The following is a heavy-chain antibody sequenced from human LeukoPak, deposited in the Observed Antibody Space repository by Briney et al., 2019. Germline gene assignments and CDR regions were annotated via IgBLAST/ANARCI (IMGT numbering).Heavy chain of an antibody. D-gene: IGHD3-10*01. CDR2: IYYSGST. Sequence: SETLSLTCTVSGGSISSSSYYWGWIRQPPGKGLEWIGSIYYSGSTYYNPSLKSRVTISVDTSKNQFSLKLSSVTAADTAVYYCARIYGSEKSQVDYWGQGTLVTVSS. CDR3: ARIYGSEKSQVDY. V-gene: IGHV4-39*07. CDR1: GGSISSSSYY. J-gene: IGHJ4*02.